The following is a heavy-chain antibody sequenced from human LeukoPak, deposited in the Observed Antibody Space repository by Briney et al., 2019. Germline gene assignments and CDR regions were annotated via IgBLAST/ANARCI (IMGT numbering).Heavy chain of an antibody. Sequence: ASVKVSCKASGYTFTGYYMHWVRQAPGQGLEWMVWINPNSGGTNYAQKFQGRVTMTRDTSISTAYMELSRLRSHYTAVYYCACYWRGGSCQTPLKRTRWGQGTLVTVSS. CDR2: INPNSGGT. CDR3: ACYWRGGSCQTPLKRTR. D-gene: IGHD2-15*01. V-gene: IGHV1-2*02. CDR1: GYTFTGYY. J-gene: IGHJ4*02.